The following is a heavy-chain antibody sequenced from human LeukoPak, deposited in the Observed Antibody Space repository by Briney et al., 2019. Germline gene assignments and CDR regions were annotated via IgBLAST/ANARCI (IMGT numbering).Heavy chain of an antibody. J-gene: IGHJ4*02. V-gene: IGHV4-34*01. CDR3: ARPKYSSSWYFDS. D-gene: IGHD6-13*01. Sequence: SETLSLTCTVYGGSFSDYYWSWIRQLPEKGLEWIGENNHHSGSTNYNPSLKSRVTISVDTSKNQFSLKLNSVTAADTAVYYCARPKYSSSWYFDSWGQGTLVTVSS. CDR2: NNHHSGST. CDR1: GGSFSDYY.